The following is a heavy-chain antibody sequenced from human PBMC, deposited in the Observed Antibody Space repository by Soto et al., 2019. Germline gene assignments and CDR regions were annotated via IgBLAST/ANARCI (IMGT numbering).Heavy chain of an antibody. CDR3: ARPSGDYGLYYYYYYGMDV. D-gene: IGHD4-17*01. CDR1: GFIFSSHA. CDR2: IKQDGSEK. J-gene: IGHJ6*02. Sequence: GSLRLSCAASGFIFSSHAMSWVRQAQGKGLEWVANIKQDGSEKYYVDSGKGRFTISRDNAKNSLYLQMNSLRAEDTAVYYCARPSGDYGLYYYYYYGMDVWGQGTTVTVSS. V-gene: IGHV3-7*01.